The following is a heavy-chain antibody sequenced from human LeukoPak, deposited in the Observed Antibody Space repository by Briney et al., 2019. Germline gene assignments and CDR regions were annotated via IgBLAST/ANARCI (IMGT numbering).Heavy chain of an antibody. CDR3: ARSPGTHYRYFDL. CDR1: GGSISSGGYY. CDR2: IYYSGST. Sequence: SQTLSLTCTVSGGSISSGGYYWSWIRQHPGKGLEWIGYIYYSGSTYYNPSLKSRVTISVDTPKNQFSLKLSSVTAADTAVYYCARSPGTHYRYFDLWGRGTLVTVSS. V-gene: IGHV4-31*03. J-gene: IGHJ2*01.